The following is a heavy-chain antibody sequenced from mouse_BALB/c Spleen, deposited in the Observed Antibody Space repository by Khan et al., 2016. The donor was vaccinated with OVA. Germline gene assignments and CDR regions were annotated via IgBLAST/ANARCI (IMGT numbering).Heavy chain of an antibody. J-gene: IGHJ1*01. CDR3: ASGGYWYFDV. CDR2: INTYTGEP. CDR1: GYTFTNYG. V-gene: IGHV9-3-1*01. D-gene: IGHD1-1*02. Sequence: QIQLVQSGPELKKPGETVKISCKASGYTFTNYGMNWVKQAPGKGLKWMGWINTYTGEPTYADDFKGRFVFSLETSASTAYLQINNLKNEDTETYFCASGGYWYFDVWGAGTTVTVSS.